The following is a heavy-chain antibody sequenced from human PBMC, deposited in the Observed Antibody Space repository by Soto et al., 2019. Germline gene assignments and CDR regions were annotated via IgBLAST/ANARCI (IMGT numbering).Heavy chain of an antibody. D-gene: IGHD2-2*01. J-gene: IGHJ6*03. Sequence: SETLSLTCSFSGDSVTSHYLTWIRQSPEKGLEWIGYMHYTGFSHYNPSLKSRLTLSVDRSKNQFTLQLTSVTGADTAGYYCAGRDCSGTNCYYLDYYYMAVWGKGTTVTVSS. CDR2: MHYTGFS. CDR3: AGRDCSGTNCYYLDYYYMAV. V-gene: IGHV4-59*02. CDR1: GDSVTSHY.